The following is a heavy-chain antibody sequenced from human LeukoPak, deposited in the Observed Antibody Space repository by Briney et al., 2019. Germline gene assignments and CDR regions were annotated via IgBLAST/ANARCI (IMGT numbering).Heavy chain of an antibody. CDR2: IHSDGSST. V-gene: IGHV3-74*01. Sequence: PGGSLRLSCAASGFTFSSYWMHWVRQAPGKGRVWVSRIHSDGSSTSYADSVKGRFTMSRDNAKNTLYLQMNSLRAEDTAVYYCARGWITAGAYYDYWGQGTLVTASS. CDR3: ARGWITAGAYYDY. D-gene: IGHD6-13*01. CDR1: GFTFSSYW. J-gene: IGHJ4*02.